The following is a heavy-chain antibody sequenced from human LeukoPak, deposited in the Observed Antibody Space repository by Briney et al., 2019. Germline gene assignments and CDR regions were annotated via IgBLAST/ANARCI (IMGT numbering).Heavy chain of an antibody. D-gene: IGHD3-3*01. CDR3: AKSTITTRRGNYYMDV. Sequence: GGSLRLSCAASGFTFNSYAMTWVRQAPGKGLEWVSSITGGGDTTYYADSVRGRFTISRDNSKNTLSLQINSLRAEDTAVYYCAKSTITTRRGNYYMDVWGKGTTVTVSS. J-gene: IGHJ6*03. V-gene: IGHV3-23*01. CDR2: ITGGGDTT. CDR1: GFTFNSYA.